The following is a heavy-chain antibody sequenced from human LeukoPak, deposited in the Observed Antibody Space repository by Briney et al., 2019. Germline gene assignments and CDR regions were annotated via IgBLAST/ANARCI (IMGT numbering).Heavy chain of an antibody. V-gene: IGHV6-1*01. CDR2: TYYRSKWYN. CDR3: ARVPTYYYDSSGPVPYFDY. D-gene: IGHD3-22*01. J-gene: IGHJ4*02. CDR1: GDSVSSNSAA. Sequence: KASQTLSLTCAISGDSVSSNSAAWNWIRQSPSRGLEWLGRTYYRSKWYNDYAVSVKSRITINPDTSKNQFSLQLNSVTPEDTAVYYCARVPTYYYDSSGPVPYFDYWGQGTLVTVSS.